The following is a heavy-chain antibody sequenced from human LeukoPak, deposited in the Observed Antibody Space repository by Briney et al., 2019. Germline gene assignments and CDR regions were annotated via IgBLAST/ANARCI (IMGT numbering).Heavy chain of an antibody. CDR1: GYTFSGYG. Sequence: EASVKVSCKASGYTFSGYGINWVRQAPGQGLEWVGWINTYTGKAEYAQNYQGRVSVTTDMSTNTAFMEVRNLRSDDTAVYFCARGQYNYALDVWGQGTLFTVSS. J-gene: IGHJ3*01. D-gene: IGHD5-24*01. V-gene: IGHV1-18*01. CDR3: ARGQYNYALDV. CDR2: INTYTGKA.